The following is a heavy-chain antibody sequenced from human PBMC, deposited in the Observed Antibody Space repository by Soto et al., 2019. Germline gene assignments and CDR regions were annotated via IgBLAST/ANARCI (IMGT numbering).Heavy chain of an antibody. J-gene: IGHJ5*02. CDR3: ARERGYPNNWFDP. D-gene: IGHD6-25*01. CDR1: GGSISSGGYY. V-gene: IGHV4-31*03. CDR2: IYYSGST. Sequence: SSETLSLTCTVSGGSISSGGYYWSWIRQHPGKGLEWIGYIYYSGSTYYNPSLKSRVTISVDTSKNQFSLKLSSVTAADTAVYYCARERGYPNNWFDPWGQGTLVTVSS.